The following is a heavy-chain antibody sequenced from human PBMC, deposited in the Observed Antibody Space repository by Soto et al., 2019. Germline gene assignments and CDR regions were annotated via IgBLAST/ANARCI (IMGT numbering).Heavy chain of an antibody. Sequence: PSETLSLTCAVYGGSFSGYYWSWIRQPPGKGLEWIGEINHSGSTNYNPSLKSRVTISVDTSKNQFSLKLSSVTAADTAVYYCARTPEFVVVPAAINYYYYGMDVWGQGTTVTVSS. CDR1: GGSFSGYY. V-gene: IGHV4-34*01. D-gene: IGHD2-2*01. CDR2: INHSGST. J-gene: IGHJ6*02. CDR3: ARTPEFVVVPAAINYYYYGMDV.